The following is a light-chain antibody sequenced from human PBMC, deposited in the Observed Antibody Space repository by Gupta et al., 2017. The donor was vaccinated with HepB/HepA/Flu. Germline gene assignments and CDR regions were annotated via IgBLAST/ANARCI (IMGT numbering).Light chain of an antibody. V-gene: IGKV1-39*01. J-gene: IGKJ1*01. CDR1: QSINSY. Sequence: DIQMTQSQSSLSASVGDRVTITCRPSQSINSYLNWYQHEPGKAPKLLIYAASTLQSGVPSRFSGSGSGTDFTLTISSLQPEDFATYYCQQSYRNPPTLGQGTKVEIK. CDR2: AAS. CDR3: QQSYRNPPT.